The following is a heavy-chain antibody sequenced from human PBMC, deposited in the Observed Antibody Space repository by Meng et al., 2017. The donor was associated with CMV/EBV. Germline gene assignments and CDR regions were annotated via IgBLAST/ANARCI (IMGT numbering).Heavy chain of an antibody. CDR3: AREAADYYDSSGYYL. J-gene: IGHJ4*02. CDR2: INHSGST. V-gene: IGHV4-34*01. Sequence: GSLRLSCAVYGGSFSGYYWSWIRQPPGKGLEWIGEINHSGSTNYNPSLKSRVTISVDTSKNQFSLKLSSVTAADTAVYYCAREAADYYDSSGYYLWGQGTLVTVSS. CDR1: GGSFSGYY. D-gene: IGHD3-22*01.